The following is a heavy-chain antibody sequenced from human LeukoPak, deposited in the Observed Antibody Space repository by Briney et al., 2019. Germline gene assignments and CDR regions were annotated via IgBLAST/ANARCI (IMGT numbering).Heavy chain of an antibody. J-gene: IGHJ4*02. V-gene: IGHV7-4-1*02. CDR3: ASELFHYYDSSGSSFLGY. Sequence: GASVKVSCKASGYTFTSYAMNWVRQAPGQGLEWMGWINTNTGNPTYAQGFTGRFVFSLDTSVSTAYLQISSLKAEDTAVYYCASELFHYYDSSGSSFLGYWGQGTLVTVSS. CDR2: INTNTGNP. D-gene: IGHD3-22*01. CDR1: GYTFTSYA.